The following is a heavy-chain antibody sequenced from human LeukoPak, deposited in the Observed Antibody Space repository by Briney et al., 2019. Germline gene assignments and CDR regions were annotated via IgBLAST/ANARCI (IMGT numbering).Heavy chain of an antibody. V-gene: IGHV1-8*01. CDR1: GYTFTSYD. CDR3: ARARIGYGDYAFDY. CDR2: MNPNSGNT. D-gene: IGHD4-17*01. J-gene: IGHJ4*02. Sequence: GASVKVSCKASGYTFTSYDINWVRQATGQGPEWMGWMNPNSGNTGYAQKFQGRVTMTRNTSISTAYMELSSLRSEDTAVYYCARARIGYGDYAFDYWGQGTLVTVSS.